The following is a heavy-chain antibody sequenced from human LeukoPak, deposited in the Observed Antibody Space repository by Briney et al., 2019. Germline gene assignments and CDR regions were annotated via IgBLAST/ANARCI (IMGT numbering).Heavy chain of an antibody. CDR3: ARDVGGGSGSYQSPDLDY. J-gene: IGHJ4*02. Sequence: GASVKVSCKASGYTFTGYYMHWVRQAPGQGLEWMGWISAYNGNTNYEQKLQGRVTMTTDTSTSTAYMELRSLRSDDTAVYYCARDVGGGSGSYQSPDLDYWGQGTLVTVSS. CDR1: GYTFTGYY. D-gene: IGHD3-10*01. V-gene: IGHV1-18*04. CDR2: ISAYNGNT.